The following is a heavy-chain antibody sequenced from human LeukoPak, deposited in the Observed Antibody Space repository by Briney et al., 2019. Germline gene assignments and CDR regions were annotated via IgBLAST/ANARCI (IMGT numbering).Heavy chain of an antibody. Sequence: GASVKVSCKASGYTFTGYYMHWVRQAPGQGLEWMGWINPNSGGTNYAQKFQGRVTMTRDTSISTAYMELSRLRSDDTAVYYCARGPYSGSYRRGVHWFDPWGQGTLVTVSS. V-gene: IGHV1-2*02. CDR3: ARGPYSGSYRRGVHWFDP. CDR2: INPNSGGT. CDR1: GYTFTGYY. D-gene: IGHD1-26*01. J-gene: IGHJ5*02.